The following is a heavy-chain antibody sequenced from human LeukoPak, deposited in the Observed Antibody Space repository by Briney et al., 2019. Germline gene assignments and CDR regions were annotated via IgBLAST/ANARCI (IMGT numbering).Heavy chain of an antibody. CDR2: IYYSGST. CDR1: GGSISNYY. J-gene: IGHJ1*01. CDR3: AAGEGYCTSTSCYRAYCQH. D-gene: IGHD2-2*02. Sequence: SETLSLNCTGSGGSISNYYWNWIRQPPGKGLEWIGYIYYSGSTNYNPSLNSRVTISEDTSNNPFSMKLSSVAAEDTALYCCAAGEGYCTSTSCYRAYCQHWGQGTLVTVSS. V-gene: IGHV4-59*03.